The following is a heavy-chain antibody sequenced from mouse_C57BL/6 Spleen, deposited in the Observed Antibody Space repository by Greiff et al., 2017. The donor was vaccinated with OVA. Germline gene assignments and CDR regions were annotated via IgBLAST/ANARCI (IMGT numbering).Heavy chain of an antibody. V-gene: IGHV14-4*01. CDR3: TYRGTGYCDV. D-gene: IGHD4-1*01. Sequence: VQLQQSGAELVRPGASVKLSCTASGFNIKDDYMHWVKQRPEQGLEWIGWIDPENGDTEYASKFQGKATISADTTSNTAYLQLSSLTSEDTADYYCTYRGTGYCDVWGKGTPVTVSA. CDR2: IDPENGDT. CDR1: GFNIKDDY. J-gene: IGHJ1*03.